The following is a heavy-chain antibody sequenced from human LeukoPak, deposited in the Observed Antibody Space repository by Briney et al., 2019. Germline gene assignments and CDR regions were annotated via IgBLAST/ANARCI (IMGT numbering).Heavy chain of an antibody. Sequence: GSLRLSCAASEFTLGSYAMSWVRQAPGKGLEWVSGISANGANTHYAESVRGRFIISRDNAKNTLYLQTNSLSAGDTALYFCAKYHNPDSTGPFHWGQGTLVTVSS. D-gene: IGHD3-22*01. V-gene: IGHV3-23*01. CDR3: AKYHNPDSTGPFH. CDR1: EFTLGSYA. J-gene: IGHJ4*02. CDR2: ISANGANT.